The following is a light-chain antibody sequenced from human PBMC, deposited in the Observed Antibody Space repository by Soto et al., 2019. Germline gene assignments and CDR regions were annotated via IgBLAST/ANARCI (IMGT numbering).Light chain of an antibody. J-gene: IGKJ5*01. Sequence: EVVLTQSPATLSLSPGERATLSCRSSETIRNLLAWYQQRPGQAPRLLIYGASMRATGIPDRFSGSGSGTDFTLTISRLEPEDFAVYYCQQCGSSSTFGQGTRLEIK. CDR2: GAS. CDR1: ETIRNL. CDR3: QQCGSSST. V-gene: IGKV3-11*01.